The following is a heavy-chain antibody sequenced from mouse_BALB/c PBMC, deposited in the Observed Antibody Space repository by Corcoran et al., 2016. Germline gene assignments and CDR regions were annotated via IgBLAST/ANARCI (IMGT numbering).Heavy chain of an antibody. CDR3: ARDDCYSFAY. CDR1: GYTFSSYW. CDR2: ILSGSGST. V-gene: IGHV1-9*01. Sequence: QVQLQQSGAELMKPGASVKISCKATGYTFSSYWIEWVKQRPGHGLEWIGEILSGSGSTNYNEKFKGKATFTADTSSNTAYMQLSSLTSEDSAVYYCARDDCYSFAYWGQGTLVTVSA. J-gene: IGHJ3*01. D-gene: IGHD2-3*01.